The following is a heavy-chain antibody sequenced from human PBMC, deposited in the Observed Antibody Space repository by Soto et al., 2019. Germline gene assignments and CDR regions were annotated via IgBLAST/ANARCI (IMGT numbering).Heavy chain of an antibody. CDR1: GGSISSGGYY. V-gene: IGHV4-31*03. CDR2: IYYSGST. J-gene: IGHJ2*01. D-gene: IGHD6-19*01. Sequence: QVQLQESGPGLVKPSQTLSLTCTVSGGSISSGGYYWSWIRQHPGKGLEWIGYIYYSGSTYYNPSLKRRVTISVDTSKNHFSLKLSSVTAADTAVYYCARDPGVAGGWYFDLWGRGTLVTVSS. CDR3: ARDPGVAGGWYFDL.